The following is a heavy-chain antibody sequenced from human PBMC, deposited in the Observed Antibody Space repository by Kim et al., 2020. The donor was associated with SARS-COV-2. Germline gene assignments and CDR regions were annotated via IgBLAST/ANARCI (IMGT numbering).Heavy chain of an antibody. CDR1: GFTFSSYW. CDR2: IKQDGSEK. CDR3: ASGGNSGYPNDAFDI. D-gene: IGHD5-12*01. J-gene: IGHJ3*02. V-gene: IGHV3-7*01. Sequence: GGSLRLSCAASGFTFSSYWMSWVRQAPGKGLEWVANIKQDGSEKYYVDSVKGRFTISRDNAKNSLYLQMNSLRAEDTAVYYCASGGNSGYPNDAFDIWGQGTMVTVSS.